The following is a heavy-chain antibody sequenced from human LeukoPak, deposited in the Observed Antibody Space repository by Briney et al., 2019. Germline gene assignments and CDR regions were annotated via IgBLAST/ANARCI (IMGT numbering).Heavy chain of an antibody. CDR2: IYTSGST. D-gene: IGHD6-13*01. CDR1: GGSISSYY. CDR3: ARYSSSWYNWFDP. J-gene: IGHJ5*02. Sequence: SETLSLTCTVSGGSISSYYWSWIRQPPGKGLEWIGYIYTSGSTNYNPSLKSRVTVSVDTSKNQFSLKLSSVTAADTAVYYCARYSSSWYNWFDPWGQGTLVTVSS. V-gene: IGHV4-4*09.